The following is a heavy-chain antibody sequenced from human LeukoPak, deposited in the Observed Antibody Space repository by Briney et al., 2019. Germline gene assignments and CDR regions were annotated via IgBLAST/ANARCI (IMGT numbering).Heavy chain of an antibody. J-gene: IGHJ4*02. D-gene: IGHD6-19*01. CDR1: GGSISSYY. V-gene: IGHV4-59*01. Sequence: SETLSLTCTVSGGSISSYYWSWIRQPPGKGLEWIGYIYYSGSTNYNPSLKSRVTISVDTSKNQFSLKLSSVTAADTAVYYCGAAVAGIDYWGQGTLVTVSS. CDR3: GAAVAGIDY. CDR2: IYYSGST.